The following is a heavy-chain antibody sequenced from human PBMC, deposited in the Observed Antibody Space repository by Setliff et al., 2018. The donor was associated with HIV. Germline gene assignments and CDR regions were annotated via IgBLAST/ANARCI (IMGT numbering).Heavy chain of an antibody. Sequence: PSETLSLTCAVYGGPLSGHYWSWIRQPPGQGLEWIGETSHSGKTNYNQSLKSRVTISVDTSKNQFSLKLTSVTAADTAVYYCVTSSSWSSRLNFWGPGMLVTVSS. CDR1: GGPLSGHY. CDR2: TSHSGKT. D-gene: IGHD2-2*01. J-gene: IGHJ4*02. V-gene: IGHV4-34*01. CDR3: VTSSSWSSRLNF.